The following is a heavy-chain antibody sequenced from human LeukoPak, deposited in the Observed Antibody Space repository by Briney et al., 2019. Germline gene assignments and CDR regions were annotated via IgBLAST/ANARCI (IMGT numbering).Heavy chain of an antibody. D-gene: IGHD2-2*01. V-gene: IGHV3-11*06. CDR3: ATETRYCTSTSCSYYYGMDV. J-gene: IGHJ6*04. CDR1: GFTFSDYY. Sequence: GGSLRLSCAASGFTFSDYYMTWIRQAPGKGLEWVSYISGSGSYTNYADSVKGQFTISRDNAKNSLFLQMNSQRAEDTAVYYCATETRYCTSTSCSYYYGMDVWGKGTTVTVSS. CDR2: ISGSGSYT.